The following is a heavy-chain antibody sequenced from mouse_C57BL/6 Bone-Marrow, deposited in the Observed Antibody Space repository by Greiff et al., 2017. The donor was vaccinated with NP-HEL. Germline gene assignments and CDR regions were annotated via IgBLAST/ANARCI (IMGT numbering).Heavy chain of an antibody. D-gene: IGHD4-1*01. Sequence: QVHVKQPGAELVRPGASVKLSCKATGYTFTGYWIEWVKQRPGHGLEWIGEILPGSGSPNYNEKFKGKATFTADTSSNTAYMQLSSLTTEDSSIYYCARLTGTDWFAYWGQGTLVTVSA. CDR3: ARLTGTDWFAY. V-gene: IGHV1-9*01. CDR2: ILPGSGSP. J-gene: IGHJ3*01. CDR1: GYTFTGYW.